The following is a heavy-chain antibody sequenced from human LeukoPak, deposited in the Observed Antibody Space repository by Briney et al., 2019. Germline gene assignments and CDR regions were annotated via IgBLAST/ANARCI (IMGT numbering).Heavy chain of an antibody. CDR1: GYTFTSYA. V-gene: IGHV1-3*01. J-gene: IGHJ3*02. D-gene: IGHD3-10*01. CDR2: INAGNGNT. Sequence: ASVKVSCKASGYTFTSYAMHWVRQAPGQRLEWMGWINAGNGNTKYSQKFQGRVTITRDTSASTAYMELSSLRSEDTAVYYCARDWPHYYYGSGSYPGAFDIWGQGTMVTASS. CDR3: ARDWPHYYYGSGSYPGAFDI.